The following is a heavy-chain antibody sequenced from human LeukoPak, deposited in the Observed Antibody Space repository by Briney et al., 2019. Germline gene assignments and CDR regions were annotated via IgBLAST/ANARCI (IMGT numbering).Heavy chain of an antibody. J-gene: IGHJ4*02. V-gene: IGHV3-48*01. CDR2: ISSSSSTI. D-gene: IGHD2-2*01. CDR1: GFTFSSYS. Sequence: PGGSLRLSCAASGFTFSSYSMTWVRQAPGKGLEWVSYISSSSSTIYYADSVKGRFTISRDNAKNSLYLQMNSLRAEDTAVYYCATLVALWGNNYWGQGTLVTVSS. CDR3: ATLVALWGNNY.